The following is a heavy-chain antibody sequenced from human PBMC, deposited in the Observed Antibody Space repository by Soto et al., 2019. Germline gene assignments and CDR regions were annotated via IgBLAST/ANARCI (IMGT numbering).Heavy chain of an antibody. CDR2: ISSSSSTI. D-gene: IGHD2-2*01. CDR1: GFTFSSYS. J-gene: IGHJ3*02. V-gene: IGHV3-48*02. Sequence: GGSLRLSCAASGFTFSSYSMNWVRQAPGKGLEWVSYISSSSSTIYYADSVKGRFTISRDNAKNSLYLQMNSLRDEDTAVYYCARDGIVVVPAAAPFRGAFDIWGQGTMVTVSS. CDR3: ARDGIVVVPAAAPFRGAFDI.